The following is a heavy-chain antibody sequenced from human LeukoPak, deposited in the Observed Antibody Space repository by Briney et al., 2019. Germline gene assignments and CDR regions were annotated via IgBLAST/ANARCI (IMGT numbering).Heavy chain of an antibody. J-gene: IGHJ4*02. CDR3: ARAVTSTEGY. V-gene: IGHV3-7*03. Sequence: GGSLRLSCAASGFVFSSYWMTWVRQAPGKGLEWVASINEGGSRRYYVDSVKGRFTISRDNAQKSLYLEVDSLRADDTAVYYCARAVTSTEGYWGQGTLVTVSS. CDR1: GFVFSSYW. D-gene: IGHD4-17*01. CDR2: INEGGSRR.